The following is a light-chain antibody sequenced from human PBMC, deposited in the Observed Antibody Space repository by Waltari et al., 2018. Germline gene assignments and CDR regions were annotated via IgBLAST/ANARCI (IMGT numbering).Light chain of an antibody. CDR3: QQYYSIPRT. V-gene: IGKV4-1*01. Sequence: DIVMTQSPDSLAVSLGERATINCKSSQSVFFSSNNKNYLAWYQQKPGQSPRLLIYWASTRESGVPDRFSGSGSGTDFTLTIGSLQAEDVAVYYCQQYYSIPRTFGQGTKLEIK. CDR1: QSVFFSSNNKNY. CDR2: WAS. J-gene: IGKJ2*01.